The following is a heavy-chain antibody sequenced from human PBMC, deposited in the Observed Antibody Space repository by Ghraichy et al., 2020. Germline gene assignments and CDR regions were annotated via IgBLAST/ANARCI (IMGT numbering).Heavy chain of an antibody. Sequence: GSLRLSCAASGFTFSTYAMSWVRQAPGKGLEWVSTISGSGGSTYYADSVKGRFTISRDNSRNTLYLQMNSLRAKDTAFYYCAKSIVATGTDYWGQGTLVTVSS. V-gene: IGHV3-23*01. J-gene: IGHJ4*02. CDR3: AKSIVATGTDY. CDR1: GFTFSTYA. D-gene: IGHD6-13*01. CDR2: ISGSGGST.